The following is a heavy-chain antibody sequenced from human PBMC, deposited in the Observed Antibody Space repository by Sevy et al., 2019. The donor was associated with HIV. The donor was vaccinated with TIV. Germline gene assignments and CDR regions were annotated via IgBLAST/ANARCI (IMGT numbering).Heavy chain of an antibody. CDR3: AREEVVPSYYYSMDV. D-gene: IGHD2-2*01. CDR2: ISAYNGNT. V-gene: IGHV1-18*01. Sequence: ASVKVSCKASGYTFTSYGISWVRQAPGQGLEWMGWISAYNGNTNYAQKLQGRVTMTTDTSTSTAYMELRSLRSDDTAVYYCAREEVVPSYYYSMDVWGQGTTVTVSS. CDR1: GYTFTSYG. J-gene: IGHJ6*02.